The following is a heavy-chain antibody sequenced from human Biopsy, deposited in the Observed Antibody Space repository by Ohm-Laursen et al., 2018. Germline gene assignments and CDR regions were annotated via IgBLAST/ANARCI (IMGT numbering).Heavy chain of an antibody. CDR1: GDSICSYY. CDR2: VYYTGST. V-gene: IGHV4-59*01. D-gene: IGHD3-22*01. CDR3: ARDRGYYSDRTVPGYFDL. Sequence: SDTLSLTCTVSGDSICSYYWSWIRQPPGKGLEWIGYVYYTGSTDYNPSLQSRVTISVDTSKNHFSLRLRSVTPADTAIYYCARDRGYYSDRTVPGYFDLWGRGTLVTVSS. J-gene: IGHJ2*01.